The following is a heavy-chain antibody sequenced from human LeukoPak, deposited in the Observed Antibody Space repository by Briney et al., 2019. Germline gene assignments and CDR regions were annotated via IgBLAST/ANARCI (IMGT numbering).Heavy chain of an antibody. D-gene: IGHD5-12*01. Sequence: GESLKISCKGSGYSFTSYWIGWVRQMPGKGLEWMGIIHPGDSDTRYSPSFQGQVTISADKSISTAYLQWSSLKASDTAMYYCARRPRGYSGYDPPSHLDYWGQGTLVTVSS. CDR2: IHPGDSDT. CDR3: ARRPRGYSGYDPPSHLDY. CDR1: GYSFTSYW. V-gene: IGHV5-51*01. J-gene: IGHJ4*02.